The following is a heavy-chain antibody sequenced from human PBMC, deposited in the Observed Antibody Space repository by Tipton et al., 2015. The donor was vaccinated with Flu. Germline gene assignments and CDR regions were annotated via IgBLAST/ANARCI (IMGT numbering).Heavy chain of an antibody. CDR2: INPSGGST. V-gene: IGHV1-46*01. CDR1: GYTFTSYY. CDR3: AREGSTSYGYPYGLDY. J-gene: IGHJ4*02. Sequence: QLVQSGAEVKKPGASVKVSCKASGYTFTSYYMHWVRQAPGQGLEWMGIINPSGGSTSYVQKFQGRVTMTRDTSTSTVYMELSSLRSEDTAVYYCAREGSTSYGYPYGLDYWGQGTLVTVSS. D-gene: IGHD2-2*01.